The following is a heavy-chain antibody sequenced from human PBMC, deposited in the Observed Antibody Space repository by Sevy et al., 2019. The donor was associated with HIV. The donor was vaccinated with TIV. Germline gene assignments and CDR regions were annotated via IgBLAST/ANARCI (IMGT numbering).Heavy chain of an antibody. CDR3: AKRGGQYDLGMDV. Sequence: GGSLRLSCAASEFTFSSFEMNWVRQAPGKGLEWVSSISTSGSNRDYADSLNGRVTISRDNAKKSLYLQMNSLRAEDTAIYFCAKRGGQYDLGMDVWGQGTTVTVSS. J-gene: IGHJ6*02. D-gene: IGHD1-1*01. CDR2: ISTSGSNR. V-gene: IGHV3-48*03. CDR1: EFTFSSFE.